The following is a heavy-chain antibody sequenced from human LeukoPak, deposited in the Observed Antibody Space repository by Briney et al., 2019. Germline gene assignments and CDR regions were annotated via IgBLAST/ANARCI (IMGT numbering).Heavy chain of an antibody. CDR1: GGAINSGVYY. CDR2: IHHSGGP. J-gene: IGHJ4*02. CDR3: ARGDSYGDNELDY. D-gene: IGHD5-18*01. V-gene: IGHV4-31*03. Sequence: SETLSLTCTVSGGAINSGVYYWSWIRQYPGKGLEWIGNIHHSGGPYYNPSLKSRLIISVDTSKNQFSLKLSSVTAADTAVYCCARGDSYGDNELDYWGQGTLVTVSS.